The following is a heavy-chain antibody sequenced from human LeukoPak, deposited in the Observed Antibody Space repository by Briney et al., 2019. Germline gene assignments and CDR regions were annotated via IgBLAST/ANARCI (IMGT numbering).Heavy chain of an antibody. CDR1: GGSISGYY. Sequence: SETLSLTCTVSGGSISGYYWSWIRQPPGKGLEWIAYMYHSGSTNYNHSLKSRVTLSVDTSKNQFSLKLTSVTAADTAVYYCARYVSSGLDYWGQGTLVTVSS. V-gene: IGHV4-59*01. CDR3: ARYVSSGLDY. J-gene: IGHJ4*02. D-gene: IGHD6-19*01. CDR2: MYHSGST.